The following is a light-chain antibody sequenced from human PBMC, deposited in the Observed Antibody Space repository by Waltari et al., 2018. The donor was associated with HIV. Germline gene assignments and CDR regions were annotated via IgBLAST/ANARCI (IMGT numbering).Light chain of an antibody. CDR1: RSDVGGYNY. J-gene: IGLJ2*01. Sequence: QSALTQPAPVSGSPGQSITISRPGSRSDVGGYNYVSWYQQHPGKAPKLMIYDVSDRPSGVSNRFSGSKSDNTASLTISGLQTEDEADYYCSSYTSSYTVIFGGGTKLTVL. CDR3: SSYTSSYTVI. V-gene: IGLV2-14*01. CDR2: DVS.